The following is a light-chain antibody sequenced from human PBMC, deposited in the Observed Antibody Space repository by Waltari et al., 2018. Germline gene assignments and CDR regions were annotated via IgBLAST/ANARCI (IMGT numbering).Light chain of an antibody. CDR3: SSYSSISTLV. CDR2: DVT. Sequence: QSALTQPASVSASPGQSITISCTGTSSDVGGFNYVSWYQQHPGEAPKLLLYDVTQRPSGVSNRFSGSKSANTASLTISGLQAGDEAHYYCSSYSSISTLVFGGGTKLTVL. J-gene: IGLJ2*01. CDR1: SSDVGGFNY. V-gene: IGLV2-14*03.